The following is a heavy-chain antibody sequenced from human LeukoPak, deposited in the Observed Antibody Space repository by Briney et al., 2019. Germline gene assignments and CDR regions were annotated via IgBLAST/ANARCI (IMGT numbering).Heavy chain of an antibody. CDR1: GFSFNNYA. CDR2: IIGSSGTT. V-gene: IGHV3-23*01. CDR3: AKGAYDYIEIAYFDY. Sequence: GGSLRLSCVASGFSFNNYAMNWVRQAPGKGLEWVSLIIGSSGTTFYADSVKGRLTISRDKSKSTLYLQMNSLRAEDTAVYYCAKGAYDYIEIAYFDYWGQGSLVTVSS. J-gene: IGHJ4*02. D-gene: IGHD5-12*01.